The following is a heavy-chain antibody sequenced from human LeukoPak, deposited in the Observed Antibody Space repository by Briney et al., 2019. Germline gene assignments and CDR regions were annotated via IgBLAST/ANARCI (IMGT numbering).Heavy chain of an antibody. D-gene: IGHD3-9*01. CDR2: IYTSGST. CDR3: ARGYYDILTGYSADHAFDI. Sequence: SETLSLTCTVPGGSISSYYWSWIRQPAGKGLEWIGRIYTSGSTNYNPSLKSRVTMSVDTSKNQFSLKLSSVTAADTAVYYCARGYYDILTGYSADHAFDIWGQGTMVTVSS. V-gene: IGHV4-4*07. J-gene: IGHJ3*02. CDR1: GGSISSYY.